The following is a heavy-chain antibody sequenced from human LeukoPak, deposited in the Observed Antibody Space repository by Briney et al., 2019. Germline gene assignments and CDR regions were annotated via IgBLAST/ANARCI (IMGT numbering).Heavy chain of an antibody. V-gene: IGHV3-20*04. CDR1: GFTFDDYG. J-gene: IGHJ4*02. CDR2: INWNGGST. D-gene: IGHD3-3*01. CDR3: ARAPYDFWSGLGY. Sequence: GGSLRLSCAASGFTFDDYGMSWVRQAPGKGLEWVSGINWNGGSTGYADSVKGRFTISSDNSKNTLYLQMNSLRAEDTAVYYCARAPYDFWSGLGYWGQGTLVTVSS.